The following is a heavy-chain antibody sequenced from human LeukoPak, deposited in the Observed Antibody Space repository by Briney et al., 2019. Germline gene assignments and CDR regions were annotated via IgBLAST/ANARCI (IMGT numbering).Heavy chain of an antibody. D-gene: IGHD3-10*01. V-gene: IGHV3-33*06. Sequence: GRSLRLTCTASGITFSHYGMHWVRQAPGRGLEWVAGIWYDGTDKYYADSVKGRFTISRDNSRNTLHLQMNSLRAEDTAVYSCAKYTSGTSYRGLDQWGHGTLVTVSS. CDR3: AKYTSGTSYRGLDQ. CDR1: GITFSHYG. CDR2: IWYDGTDK. J-gene: IGHJ4*01.